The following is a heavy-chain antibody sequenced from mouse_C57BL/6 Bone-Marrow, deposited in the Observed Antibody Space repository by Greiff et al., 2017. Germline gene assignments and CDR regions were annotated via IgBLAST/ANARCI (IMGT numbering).Heavy chain of an antibody. J-gene: IGHJ2*01. V-gene: IGHV1-55*01. CDR1: GYTFTSYW. CDR2: IYPETGGT. CDR3: TRSTMITTRVYYFDY. Sequence: QVQLQQPGAELVKPGASVKMSCKASGYTFTSYWITWVKQRPGQGLEWIGDIYPETGGTAYNQKFKGKAILTADKSSSTAYMELRSLTSEDSAVYYCTRSTMITTRVYYFDYWGQGTTLTVSS. D-gene: IGHD2-4*01.